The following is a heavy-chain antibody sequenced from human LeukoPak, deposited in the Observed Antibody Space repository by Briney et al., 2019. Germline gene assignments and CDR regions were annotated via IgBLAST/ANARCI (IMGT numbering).Heavy chain of an antibody. CDR3: ARGLQLLYRAYYFDY. D-gene: IGHD2-2*02. CDR2: INHSGST. CDR1: GFTFSDYY. Sequence: LRLSCAASGFTFSDYYMSWIRQPPGKGLEWIGEINHSGSTNYNPSLKSRVTISVDTSKNQFSLELSSVTAADTAVYYCARGLQLLYRAYYFDYWGQGTLVTVSS. J-gene: IGHJ4*02. V-gene: IGHV4-34*01.